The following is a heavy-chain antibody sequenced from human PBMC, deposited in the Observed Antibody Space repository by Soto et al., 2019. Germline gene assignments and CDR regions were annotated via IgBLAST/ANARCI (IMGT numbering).Heavy chain of an antibody. CDR1: GFTISSYA. Sequence: EVQLLESGGGLVQPGGSLRLSCAASGFTISSYAMSWVRQAPGKGLEWVSAISDSGDTTHYADSVKGRFTISRDTSKNTLYLQMNILRAEDTAVYYCAKDKPGTTSFDYWGQGTLVTVSS. CDR3: AKDKPGTTSFDY. J-gene: IGHJ4*02. D-gene: IGHD1-1*01. CDR2: ISDSGDTT. V-gene: IGHV3-23*01.